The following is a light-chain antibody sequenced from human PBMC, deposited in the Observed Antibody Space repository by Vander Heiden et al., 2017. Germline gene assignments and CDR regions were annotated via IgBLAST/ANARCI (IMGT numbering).Light chain of an antibody. CDR2: DVN. Sequence: QSALTQPRSVSGSPGQSVTISCTGTSSDVGGYHYVSWYQQHPGKAPKIMIYDVNKRPSGVTDRFSGSKSGNTASLTIAGLQDEDEADYYCCSYAGAYVFGSWTEVTVL. V-gene: IGLV2-11*01. CDR3: CSYAGAYV. CDR1: SSDVGGYHY. J-gene: IGLJ1*01.